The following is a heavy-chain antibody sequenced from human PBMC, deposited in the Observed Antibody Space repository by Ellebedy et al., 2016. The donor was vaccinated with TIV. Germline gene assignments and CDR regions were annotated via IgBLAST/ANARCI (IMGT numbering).Heavy chain of an antibody. CDR3: ARVRWSVAGNAGLRESQYYFDY. V-gene: IGHV3-74*01. CDR1: GFTLSAYW. D-gene: IGHD6-19*01. CDR2: INSDGSGT. J-gene: IGHJ4*02. Sequence: PEGSLRLSCAASGFTLSAYWMHWVRQAPGKGLMWVSRINSDGSGTNYADSVKGRFTISRDNAKNTLYLQMNSLRAEDTAVYYCARVRWSVAGNAGLRESQYYFDYWGQGTLVTVSS.